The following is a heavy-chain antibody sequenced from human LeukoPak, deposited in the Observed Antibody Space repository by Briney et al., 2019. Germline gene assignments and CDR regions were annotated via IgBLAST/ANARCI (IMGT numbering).Heavy chain of an antibody. CDR1: GFTVSSNY. CDR2: IYSGGST. J-gene: IGHJ4*02. CDR3: ARQSSVTRSGLDS. Sequence: GGSLRLSCAASGFTVSSNYMSWVRQAPGKGLEWVSVIYSGGSTYYADSVKGRFTISRDNSKNTLYLQVNSLRPEDTAVYYCARQSSVTRSGLDSWGQGTLVTVSS. V-gene: IGHV3-66*02. D-gene: IGHD4-17*01.